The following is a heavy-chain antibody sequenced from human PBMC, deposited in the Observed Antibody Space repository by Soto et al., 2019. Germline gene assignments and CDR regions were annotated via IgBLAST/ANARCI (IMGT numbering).Heavy chain of an antibody. Sequence: GGALRRSCADSGCSCSSYAMHWVRQAPGKGLEWVAVISYDGSNKYYADSVKGRFTISRDNSKNTLYLQMNSLRAEDTAVYYCASDYGDGKASNSYYGMDVWGQGTTVTVSS. CDR2: ISYDGSNK. V-gene: IGHV3-30-3*01. CDR3: ASDYGDGKASNSYYGMDV. D-gene: IGHD4-17*01. J-gene: IGHJ6*02. CDR1: GCSCSSYA.